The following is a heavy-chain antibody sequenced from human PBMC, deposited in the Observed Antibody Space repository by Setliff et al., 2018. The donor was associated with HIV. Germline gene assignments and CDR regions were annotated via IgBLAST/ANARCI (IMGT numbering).Heavy chain of an antibody. Sequence: SETLSPTCTVSGYSISSGYYWGWIRQPPGKGLEWIGSIYHSGSTYYNPSLKSRVTISVDTSKNQFSLKLSSVTAADTAVYYCARAMRGVVVTNMYYYYGMDVWGQGTTVTVSS. V-gene: IGHV4-38-2*02. D-gene: IGHD2-21*02. CDR1: GYSISSGYY. J-gene: IGHJ6*02. CDR2: IYHSGST. CDR3: ARAMRGVVVTNMYYYYGMDV.